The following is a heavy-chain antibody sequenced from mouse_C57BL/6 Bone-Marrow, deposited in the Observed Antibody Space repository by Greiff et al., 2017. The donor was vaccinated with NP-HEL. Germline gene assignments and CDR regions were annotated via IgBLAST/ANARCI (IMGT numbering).Heavy chain of an antibody. CDR1: GFTFSDYG. CDR2: ISNLAYSI. D-gene: IGHD1-1*01. V-gene: IGHV5-15*01. CDR3: ARRDGSSYDWYFDV. Sequence: EVKLMESGGGLVQPGGSLKLSCAASGFTFSDYGMAWVRQAPRKGPEWVAFISNLAYSIYYADTVTGRFTISRENAKNTLYLEMSSLRSEDTAMYYCARRDGSSYDWYFDVWGTGTTVTVSS. J-gene: IGHJ1*03.